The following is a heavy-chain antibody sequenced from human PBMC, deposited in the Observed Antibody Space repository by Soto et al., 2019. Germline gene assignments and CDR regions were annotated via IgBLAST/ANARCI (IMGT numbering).Heavy chain of an antibody. V-gene: IGHV4-59*08. CDR2: IYYSGST. CDR3: ASLIAAAGTGWFDP. D-gene: IGHD6-13*01. CDR1: GGSISSYY. J-gene: IGHJ5*02. Sequence: SETLSLTCTVSGGSISSYYWSWIRQPPGKGLEWIGYIYYSGSTNYNPSLKSRVTISVDTSKNQFSLKLSSVTAADTAVYYCASLIAAAGTGWFDPWGQGTLVPVSS.